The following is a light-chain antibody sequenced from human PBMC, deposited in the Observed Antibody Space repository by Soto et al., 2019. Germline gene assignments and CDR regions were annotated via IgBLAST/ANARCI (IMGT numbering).Light chain of an antibody. CDR3: CSYAGSYTLYV. CDR2: DVS. J-gene: IGLJ1*01. V-gene: IGLV2-11*01. Sequence: QSVLTQPRSVSGFPGQSGTISCTGTSSDVGGYNYVSWYQQHPGKAPKLMIYDVSKRPSGVPDRFSGSKSGNTASLTISGLQAEDEADYYCCSYAGSYTLYVFGTGTKVTVL. CDR1: SSDVGGYNY.